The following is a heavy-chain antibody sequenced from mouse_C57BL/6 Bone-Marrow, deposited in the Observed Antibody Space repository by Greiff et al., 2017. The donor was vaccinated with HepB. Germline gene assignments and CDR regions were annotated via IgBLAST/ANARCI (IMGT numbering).Heavy chain of an antibody. CDR1: GFTFTDYY. CDR3: ARGLLRDFDY. V-gene: IGHV7-3*01. J-gene: IGHJ2*01. D-gene: IGHD2-3*01. Sequence: EVHLVESGGGLVQPGGSLSLSCAASGFTFTDYYMSWVRQPPGKALEWLGFIRNKANGYTTEYSASVKGRFTISRDNSQSILYLQMNALRAEDSATYYCARGLLRDFDYWGQGTTLTVSS. CDR2: IRNKANGYTT.